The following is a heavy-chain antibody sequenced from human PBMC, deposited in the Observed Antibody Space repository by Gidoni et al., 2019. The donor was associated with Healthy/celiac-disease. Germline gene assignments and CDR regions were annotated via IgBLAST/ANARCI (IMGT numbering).Heavy chain of an antibody. V-gene: IGHV3-30*03. D-gene: IGHD1-20*01. CDR3: AREAGGRGNWKQNY. CDR2: ISYDGSNK. J-gene: IGHJ4*02. Sequence: QLQLVESGGGVVQHGRSRRLSCAHAGFTFRSYGMHWFRQAPGKGLEWVAVISYDGSNKSYADSVKGRFTISRDNSKNTLYLQMNSLRAEDTAVYYCAREAGGRGNWKQNYWGQGTLVTVSS. CDR1: GFTFRSYG.